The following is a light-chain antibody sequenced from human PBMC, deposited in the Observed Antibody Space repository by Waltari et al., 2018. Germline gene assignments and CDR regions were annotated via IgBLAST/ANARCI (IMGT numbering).Light chain of an antibody. Sequence: DIQMTQSPSTLSASVGDRGTITCRASQSIGNWLAWYQQKPGKDPNLLIYKASVLESGVPSRFSGSGSGTEFTLTISNLQPDDFATFYCQRYNGFPLSFGGGTRLDIK. CDR3: QRYNGFPLS. CDR2: KAS. V-gene: IGKV1-5*03. CDR1: QSIGNW. J-gene: IGKJ4*01.